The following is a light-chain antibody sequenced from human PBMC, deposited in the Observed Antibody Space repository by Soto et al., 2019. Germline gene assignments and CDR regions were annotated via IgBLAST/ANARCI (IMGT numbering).Light chain of an antibody. CDR1: QSVGND. CDR2: GAS. CDR3: HQYYNWPPAWT. V-gene: IGKV3-15*01. J-gene: IGKJ1*01. Sequence: DIVMTQSPASLSVSPGEGVTLSCRASQSVGNDLAWYQQIAGQAPRLLIYGASTRATGVPARFSGSGSGTDFTLTISTLQSEDFAVYYCHQYYNWPPAWTFGQGTRVDIK.